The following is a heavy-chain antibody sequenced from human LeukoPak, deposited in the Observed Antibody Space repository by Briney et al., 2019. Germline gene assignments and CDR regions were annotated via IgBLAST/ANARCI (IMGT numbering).Heavy chain of an antibody. J-gene: IGHJ4*02. CDR3: ARDSLALKSPTSYFDY. V-gene: IGHV3-23*01. Sequence: PGGSLRLSCAASGFTFDDYAMHWVRQAPGKGLEWVSAISGSGGSTYYADSVKGRFTISRDNAKNSLYLQMNSLRAEDTAVYYCARDSLALKSPTSYFDYWGQGTLVTVSS. CDR1: GFTFDDYA. D-gene: IGHD3-3*02. CDR2: ISGSGGST.